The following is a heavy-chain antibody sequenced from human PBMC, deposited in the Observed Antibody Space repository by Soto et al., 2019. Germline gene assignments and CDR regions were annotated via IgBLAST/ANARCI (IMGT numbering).Heavy chain of an antibody. CDR2: IYYSGST. V-gene: IGHV4-39*01. Sequence: QLQLQESGPGLVKPSETLSLTCTVSGGSISSSSYYWGWIRQPPGKGLEWIGSIYYSGSTYYNPSLKIRVTISVDTSKNQFSLKLSSVTAADTAVYYCARHGYYDSSGYSATPFDYWGQGTLVTVSS. CDR1: GGSISSSSYY. CDR3: ARHGYYDSSGYSATPFDY. J-gene: IGHJ4*02. D-gene: IGHD3-22*01.